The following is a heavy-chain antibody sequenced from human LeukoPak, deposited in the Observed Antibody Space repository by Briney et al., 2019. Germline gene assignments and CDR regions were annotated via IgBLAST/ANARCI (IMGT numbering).Heavy chain of an antibody. CDR3: ARDYDYFSGHNLDAYDI. D-gene: IGHD2-15*01. J-gene: IGHJ3*02. CDR2: IKEDGSAK. V-gene: IGHV3-7*01. CDR1: GFTFTTYP. Sequence: GGSLRLSCDASGFTFTTYPMHWVRQAPGKGLEWVANIKEDGSAKSYVDSVKGRFTISRDNAKNSLYLQMNSLRVEDTAVYYCARDYDYFSGHNLDAYDIWGQGTTVIVSS.